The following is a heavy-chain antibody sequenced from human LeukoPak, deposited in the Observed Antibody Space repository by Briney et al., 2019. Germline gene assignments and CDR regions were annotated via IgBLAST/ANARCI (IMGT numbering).Heavy chain of an antibody. CDR2: MSPNSGNT. Sequence: ASVKVSCKASGYTFITYDINWVRQATGQGLEWMGWMSPNSGNTGYAQKFQGRVTMTRNAAMSTAYMELSSLRSEDTAVYYCASEGLGYCSGGSCYHNWFDSWGQGTLVTVSS. D-gene: IGHD2-15*01. V-gene: IGHV1-8*01. CDR3: ASEGLGYCSGGSCYHNWFDS. CDR1: GYTFITYD. J-gene: IGHJ5*01.